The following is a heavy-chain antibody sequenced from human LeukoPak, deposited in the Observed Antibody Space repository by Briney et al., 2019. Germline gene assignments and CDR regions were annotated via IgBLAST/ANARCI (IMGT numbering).Heavy chain of an antibody. D-gene: IGHD3-22*01. Sequence: GGSLRLSCAASGYTFSRYSMNWVRQAPGKGLEWVSSISSSSSYIYYADSVRGRFTISRDNPKKTLYMQMNSLRAEDTAVYYCTRRYYYVSSGYYYVRDAFDIWGQGTMVTVSS. CDR1: GYTFSRYS. J-gene: IGHJ3*02. V-gene: IGHV3-21*03. CDR2: ISSSSSYI. CDR3: TRRYYYVSSGYYYVRDAFDI.